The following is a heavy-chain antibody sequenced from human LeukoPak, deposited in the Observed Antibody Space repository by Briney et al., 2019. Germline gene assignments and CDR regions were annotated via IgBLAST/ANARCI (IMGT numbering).Heavy chain of an antibody. D-gene: IGHD3-22*01. CDR3: AKDRPNYYDSSGHYYRRDGDY. CDR2: VSGSGGGT. J-gene: IGHJ4*02. CDR1: GFTFSSYA. Sequence: HPGGSLRLSCAASGFTFSSYAMSWVRQAPGKGLEWVSSVSGSGGGTFYADSVKGRFTISRDNSKNTVYLQLSSLRVEGTAVYYCAKDRPNYYDSSGHYYRRDGDYWGQGTLVTVSS. V-gene: IGHV3-23*01.